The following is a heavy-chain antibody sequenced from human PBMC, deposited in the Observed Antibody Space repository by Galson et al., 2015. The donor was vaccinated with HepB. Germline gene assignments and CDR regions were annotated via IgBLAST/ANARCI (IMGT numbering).Heavy chain of an antibody. CDR1: GFTFSDYY. V-gene: IGHV3-11*06. J-gene: IGHJ5*02. D-gene: IGHD3-9*01. CDR2: ISSSSSYT. Sequence: SLRLSCAASGFTFSDYYMSWIRQAPGKGLEWVSYISSSSSYTNYADSVKGRFTISRDNAKNSLYLQMNSLRAEDTAVYYCARGGYYDILTAESGYSWFDPWGQGTLVTVSS. CDR3: ARGGYYDILTAESGYSWFDP.